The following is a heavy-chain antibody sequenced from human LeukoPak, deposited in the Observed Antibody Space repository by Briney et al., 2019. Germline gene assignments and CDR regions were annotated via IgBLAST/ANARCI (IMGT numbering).Heavy chain of an antibody. CDR1: GGTFSSYA. D-gene: IGHD3-22*01. Sequence: SVKVSCKASGGTFSSYAISWVRQAPGQGLEWMGGIIPIFGTANYAQKFQGRVTITTDESTGTAYMELSSLRSEDTAVYYCARTYYYDSSGYQAPYYFDYWGQGTLVTVSS. V-gene: IGHV1-69*05. J-gene: IGHJ4*02. CDR3: ARTYYYDSSGYQAPYYFDY. CDR2: IIPIFGTA.